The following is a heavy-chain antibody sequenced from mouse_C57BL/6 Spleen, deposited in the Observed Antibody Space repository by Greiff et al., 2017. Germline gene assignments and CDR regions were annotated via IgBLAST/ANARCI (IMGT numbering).Heavy chain of an antibody. J-gene: IGHJ4*01. CDR1: GYTFTSYW. Sequence: QVQLQQPGAELVRPGTSVKLSCKASGYTFTSYWMHWVKQRPGQGLEWIGVIDPSDSYTNYNQKFKGKSTFTVDTSSSTAYMQLSSLTSEYSAVYYCARERIYNGYPYAMDYWGQGTSVTVSS. CDR3: ARERIYNGYPYAMDY. V-gene: IGHV1-59*01. CDR2: IDPSDSYT. D-gene: IGHD2-3*01.